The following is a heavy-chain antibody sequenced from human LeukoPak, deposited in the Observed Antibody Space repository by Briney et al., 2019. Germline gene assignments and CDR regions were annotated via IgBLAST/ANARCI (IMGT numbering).Heavy chain of an antibody. CDR2: ISSSSNYI. J-gene: IGHJ4*02. V-gene: IGHV3-21*01. CDR3: ARRVGISF. CDR1: GFTFSSYT. D-gene: IGHD7-27*01. Sequence: PGGSLRLSCSASGFTFSSYTMNWVRQAPGKGLEWVSSISSSSNYIYYEDSFKGRFTISRDNAKNSLFLQMSNLRDDDTAIYYCARRVGISFWGQGTLVTVSS.